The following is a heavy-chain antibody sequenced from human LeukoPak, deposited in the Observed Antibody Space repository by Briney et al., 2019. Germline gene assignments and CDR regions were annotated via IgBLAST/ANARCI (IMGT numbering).Heavy chain of an antibody. CDR2: ISYDGVDK. D-gene: IGHD5-18*01. Sequence: GGSLRLSCAASQFIFNNYAMSWVRQAPDKGLEWVASISYDGVDKYYADSLKGRFTMSRDNSKNSVYLQMDSLRVEDTAMHYCAKDVDTVMDWANDAFDVWGQGTMVTVSS. CDR1: QFIFNNYA. V-gene: IGHV3-30-3*01. J-gene: IGHJ3*01. CDR3: AKDVDTVMDWANDAFDV.